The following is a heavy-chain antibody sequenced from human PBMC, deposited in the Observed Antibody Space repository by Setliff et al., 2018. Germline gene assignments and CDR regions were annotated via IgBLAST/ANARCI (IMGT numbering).Heavy chain of an antibody. V-gene: IGHV1-18*01. CDR1: GYTFSNYG. Sequence: GASVKVSCKASGYTFSNYGVTWVRQAPGQGLEWMGWVTIYNGNTKYAQNLQGRLTLTTDISTSTDYMELGSLTTEDTAVYYCARVESMVRGKNILRHFDYWGQGIQVTVSS. CDR3: ARVESMVRGKNILRHFDY. CDR2: VTIYNGNT. D-gene: IGHD3-10*01. J-gene: IGHJ4*02.